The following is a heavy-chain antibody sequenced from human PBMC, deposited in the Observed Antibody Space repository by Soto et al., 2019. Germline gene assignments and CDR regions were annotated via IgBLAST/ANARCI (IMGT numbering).Heavy chain of an antibody. D-gene: IGHD3-10*02. J-gene: IGHJ6*03. Sequence: SETLSLTCTVSGGSISSSSYYWGWIRQPPGKGLEWIGSIYYSGSTYYNPSLKSRVTISVDTSKNQFSLKLSSVTAADTAVYYCARLVGTMWDYYMDVWGKGTTVTVSS. CDR1: GGSISSSSYY. CDR2: IYYSGST. CDR3: ARLVGTMWDYYMDV. V-gene: IGHV4-39*01.